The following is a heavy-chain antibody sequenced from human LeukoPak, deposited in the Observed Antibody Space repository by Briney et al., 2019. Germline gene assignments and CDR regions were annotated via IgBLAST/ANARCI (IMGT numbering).Heavy chain of an antibody. D-gene: IGHD4-17*01. CDR3: ASGRDYGDSQWFFFDY. V-gene: IGHV4-59*01. J-gene: IGHJ4*02. CDR2: IYYSGST. CDR1: GGSFSSYY. Sequence: PSETLYLTCTVSGGSFSSYYWSWIRQPPGKGLEWIGYIYYSGSTNYNPSLKSRVTISVDTSKNQFSLKLSSVTAADTAVYYCASGRDYGDSQWFFFDYWGQGTLVTVSS.